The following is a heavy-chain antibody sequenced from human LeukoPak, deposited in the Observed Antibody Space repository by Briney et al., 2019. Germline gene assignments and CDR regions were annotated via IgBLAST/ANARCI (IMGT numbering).Heavy chain of an antibody. J-gene: IGHJ5*02. D-gene: IGHD1-26*01. V-gene: IGHV3-23*01. Sequence: GGSLRLSCAASGFTFSSYGMSWVRQAPGKGLEWVSAISGSGGSTYYADSVKGRFTISRDNSKNTLYLQMNSLRAEDTAVYYCAKVEGLVGATVWFDPWGQGTLVTVSS. CDR1: GFTFSSYG. CDR3: AKVEGLVGATVWFDP. CDR2: ISGSGGST.